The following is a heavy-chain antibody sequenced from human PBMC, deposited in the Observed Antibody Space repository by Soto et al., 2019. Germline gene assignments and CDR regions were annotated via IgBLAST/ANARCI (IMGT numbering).Heavy chain of an antibody. D-gene: IGHD2-21*02. CDR3: ARDGCGRDCYSYSYGMDV. CDR1: GFTFSSYS. CDR2: ISSSSSTI. Sequence: EVQLVESGGGLVQPGGSLRLSCAASGFTFSSYSMNWVRQAPGKGLEWVSYISSSSSTIYYADSVKGRFTISRDNAKNSLYLQMNSLRHEYTAVYYCARDGCGRDCYSYSYGMDVWGQGTTVTVSS. J-gene: IGHJ6*02. V-gene: IGHV3-48*02.